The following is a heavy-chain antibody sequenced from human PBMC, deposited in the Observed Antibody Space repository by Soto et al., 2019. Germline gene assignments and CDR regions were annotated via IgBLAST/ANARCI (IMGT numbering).Heavy chain of an antibody. CDR2: ISYDGSNK. CDR1: GFTFSSYA. V-gene: IGHV3-30-3*01. Sequence: QVQLVESGGGVVQPGRSLRLSCAASGFTFSSYAMHWVRQAPGKGLEWVAVISYDGSNKYYADSVKGRFTISRDNSKNTLYLQMNSLRAEDTAVYYCARDRDGYRRYYFDYWGQGTLVTVSS. J-gene: IGHJ4*02. CDR3: ARDRDGYRRYYFDY. D-gene: IGHD5-12*01.